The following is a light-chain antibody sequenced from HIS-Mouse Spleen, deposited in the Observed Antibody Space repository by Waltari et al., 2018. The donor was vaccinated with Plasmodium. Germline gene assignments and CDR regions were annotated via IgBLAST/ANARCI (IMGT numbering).Light chain of an antibody. Sequence: DIQMTQSPSSLSASVGDRVTIPCRASQSISSYLNWYQQKPGKAPKFLIYAASSLQSGVPSRFSGSGSGTDFTLTISSLQPEDFATYYCQQSYSTPGWTFGQGTKVEIK. J-gene: IGKJ1*01. CDR1: QSISSY. CDR2: AAS. V-gene: IGKV1-39*01. CDR3: QQSYSTPGWT.